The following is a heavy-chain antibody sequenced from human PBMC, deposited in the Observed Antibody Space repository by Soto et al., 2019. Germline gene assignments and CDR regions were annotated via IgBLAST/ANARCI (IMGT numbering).Heavy chain of an antibody. V-gene: IGHV4-59*01. J-gene: IGHJ2*01. CDR3: SNVSWNFDL. Sequence: QVQLQESGPGLVKPSETLSLTCTVSGGSISSYSWCWIRLPPGKGLELVGFINSTGSTNYNPSLKSQVTVSVDPYTYQFSLQLSSVTAADTDVYYCSNVSWNFDLWGRGTLFAVSS. CDR2: INSTGST. D-gene: IGHD3-16*01. CDR1: GGSISSYS.